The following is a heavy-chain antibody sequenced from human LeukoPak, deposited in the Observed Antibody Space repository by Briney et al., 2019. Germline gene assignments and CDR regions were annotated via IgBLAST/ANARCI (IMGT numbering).Heavy chain of an antibody. CDR1: GFTFDDYA. V-gene: IGHV3-9*01. D-gene: IGHD6-25*01. J-gene: IGHJ4*02. Sequence: GGSLRLSCAASGFTFDDYAMLWVRQAPGKGLEWVSGISWNSGSMGYADSVKGRFTISRDNAKNSLYLQMNSLRAEDTALYYCAKDTGYSSGWFDYWGQGTLVTVFS. CDR2: ISWNSGSM. CDR3: AKDTGYSSGWFDY.